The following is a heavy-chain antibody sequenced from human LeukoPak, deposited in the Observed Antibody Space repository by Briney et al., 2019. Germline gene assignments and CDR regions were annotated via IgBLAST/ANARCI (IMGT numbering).Heavy chain of an antibody. CDR1: GYSISSGYY. V-gene: IGHV4-38-2*02. CDR3: ARGNDYGDYEGVCYFDY. J-gene: IGHJ4*02. Sequence: SETLSLTCTVSGYSISSGYYWGWIRQPPGKGLEWIGSIYHSGSTYYNPSLKSRVTISVDTSKNQFSLKLSSVTAADTAVYYCARGNDYGDYEGVCYFDYWGQGTLVTVSS. CDR2: IYHSGST. D-gene: IGHD4-17*01.